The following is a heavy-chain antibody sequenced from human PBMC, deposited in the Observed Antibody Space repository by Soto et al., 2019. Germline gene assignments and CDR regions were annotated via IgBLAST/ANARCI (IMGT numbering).Heavy chain of an antibody. CDR3: AREPLCGGRCYDNYFDP. Sequence: ASVKVSCKASGYTFPYYPIHWVRQAPGQRLEWMGWINIGNGNTASSQKFQDRVTITRETSASTAYMELTSLRSEDTAVYYCAREPLCGGRCYDNYFDPWGQGTLVTVSS. J-gene: IGHJ5*02. CDR2: INIGNGNT. V-gene: IGHV1-3*04. CDR1: GYTFPYYP. D-gene: IGHD2-15*01.